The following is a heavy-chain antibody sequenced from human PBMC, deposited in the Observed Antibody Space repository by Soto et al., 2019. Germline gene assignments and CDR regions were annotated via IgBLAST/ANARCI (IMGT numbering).Heavy chain of an antibody. J-gene: IGHJ4*02. CDR2: VYPGDSDT. CDR1: GYSFTNYW. CDR3: AIQHPLDSSAWYN. Sequence: GESLKISCKASGYSFTNYWIGWVRQMPGKGLEWMGTVYPGDSDTRYSPSFQGQVTFSVDKSINTAYLHWTSLKASDTAIYYCAIQHPLDSSAWYNWGQGTLVTVSS. V-gene: IGHV5-51*01. D-gene: IGHD6-19*01.